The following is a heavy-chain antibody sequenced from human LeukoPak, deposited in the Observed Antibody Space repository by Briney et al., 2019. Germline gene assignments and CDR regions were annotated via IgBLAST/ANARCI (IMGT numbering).Heavy chain of an antibody. Sequence: GGSLRLSCAASGFTFSAYHMNWVRQAPGKGLEWVSYISSSGSTIYYADSVKGRFTISRDNAKNSLYLQMNSLRAEDTAVYYCARSATVTRNWFDPWGQGTLVTVSS. D-gene: IGHD4-11*01. CDR3: ARSATVTRNWFDP. V-gene: IGHV3-11*01. CDR2: ISSSGSTI. CDR1: GFTFSAYH. J-gene: IGHJ5*02.